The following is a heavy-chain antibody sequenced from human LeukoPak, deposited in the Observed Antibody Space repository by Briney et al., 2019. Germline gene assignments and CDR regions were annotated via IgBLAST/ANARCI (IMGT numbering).Heavy chain of an antibody. CDR3: ARRGDDYKFDY. Sequence: GESLKISCEGSGYRFASYWIGWVRQMPGKGLEWMGIIYPGDSDTRYSPSLQGQATISADKSITTAYLQWGSLKASDTGIYYCARRGDDYKFDYWGQGTLVTVSS. CDR1: GYRFASYW. CDR2: IYPGDSDT. V-gene: IGHV5-51*01. J-gene: IGHJ4*02. D-gene: IGHD5-24*01.